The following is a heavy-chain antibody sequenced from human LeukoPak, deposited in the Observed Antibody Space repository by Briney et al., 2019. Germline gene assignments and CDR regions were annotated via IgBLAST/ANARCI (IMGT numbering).Heavy chain of an antibody. Sequence: ASVKVSCKASGYTFTSYGISWVRQAPGQALEWMGWISAYNGNTNYAQKLQGRVTMTTDTSTSTAYMELRSLRSDDTAVYYCARKLSSSSRYNWFDPWGQGTLVTVSS. J-gene: IGHJ5*02. V-gene: IGHV1-18*01. CDR3: ARKLSSSSRYNWFDP. D-gene: IGHD6-6*01. CDR1: GYTFTSYG. CDR2: ISAYNGNT.